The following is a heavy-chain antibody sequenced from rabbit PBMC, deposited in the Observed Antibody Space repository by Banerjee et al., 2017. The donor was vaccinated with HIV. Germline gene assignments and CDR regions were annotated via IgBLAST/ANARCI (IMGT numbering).Heavy chain of an antibody. CDR1: GIDFSSYYY. D-gene: IGHD3-1*01. CDR3: ARGYVTRLDL. J-gene: IGHJ3*01. CDR2: IYTSSGST. V-gene: IGHV1S45*01. Sequence: QEQLEESGGDLVKPEGSLTLTCKASGIDFSSYYYMCWVRQAPGKGLEWIACIYTSSGSTYYASWAKGRFTISKTSSTTVTLQMTSLTAADTATYFCARGYVTRLDLWGPGTLVTVS.